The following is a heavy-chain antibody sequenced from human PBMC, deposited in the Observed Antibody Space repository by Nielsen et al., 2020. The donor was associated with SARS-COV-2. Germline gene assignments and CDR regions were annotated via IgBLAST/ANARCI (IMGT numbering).Heavy chain of an antibody. CDR3: ARGTSAIAAAALDP. J-gene: IGHJ5*02. V-gene: IGHV4-39*07. CDR1: GGSISSSSYY. Sequence: SETLSLTCTVSGGSISSSSYYWGWIRQPPGKGLEWIGSIYYSGRTNYNPSLKSRVTISVDTSKNQFSLKLSSVPAADTAVYYCARGTSAIAAAALDPWGQGTLVTVSS. D-gene: IGHD6-13*01. CDR2: IYYSGRT.